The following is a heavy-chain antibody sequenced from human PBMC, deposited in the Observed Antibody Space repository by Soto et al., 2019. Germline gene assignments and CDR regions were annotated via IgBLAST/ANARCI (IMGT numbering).Heavy chain of an antibody. Sequence: PGGSLRLSCAASGFTFSSYSMNWVRQAPGKGLEWVSAISGSGGSTYYADSVKGRFTTSRDNSKNTLYLQMNSLRAEDTAVYYCAKIIFNGGLDFWGQGTPVTVSS. CDR1: GFTFSSYS. CDR2: ISGSGGST. D-gene: IGHD3-10*01. CDR3: AKIIFNGGLDF. V-gene: IGHV3-23*01. J-gene: IGHJ4*02.